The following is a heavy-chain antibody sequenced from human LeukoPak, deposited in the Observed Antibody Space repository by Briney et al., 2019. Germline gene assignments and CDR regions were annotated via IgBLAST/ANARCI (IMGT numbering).Heavy chain of an antibody. D-gene: IGHD3-10*01. V-gene: IGHV5-51*01. Sequence: GASLKISSESSGYSFTTYWIGWLRQIGGKGLELMGSIDPGDSDTSYNPSYQGQVTISADKSISTAYLQWSSLKASDTAMCYCALGVSGRFAFWGQGTLVIVSS. CDR1: GYSFTTYW. CDR2: IDPGDSDT. J-gene: IGHJ4*02. CDR3: ALGVSGRFAF.